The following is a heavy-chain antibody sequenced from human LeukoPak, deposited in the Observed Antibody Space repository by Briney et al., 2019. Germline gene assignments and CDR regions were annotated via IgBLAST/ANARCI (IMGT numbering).Heavy chain of an antibody. CDR1: GFTFSSYG. CDR3: AKDLVYYYDSSGIFDY. J-gene: IGHJ4*02. D-gene: IGHD3-22*01. CDR2: IRYDGSNK. Sequence: GGSLRLSCAASGFTFSSYGMHWVRQAPGKGLEWVAFIRYDGSNKYYADSVKGRFTISRDNSKNTLYLQMNSLRAEDTAVYYCAKDLVYYYDSSGIFDYWGQGTLVTVSS. V-gene: IGHV3-30*02.